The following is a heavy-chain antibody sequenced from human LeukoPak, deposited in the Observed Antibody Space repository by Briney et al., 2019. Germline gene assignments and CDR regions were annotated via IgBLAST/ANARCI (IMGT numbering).Heavy chain of an antibody. Sequence: GRSLRLSCAASGFTFSSYGMHWVRQAPGKGLEWVAVIWYDGSNKYYVDSVKGRFTISRDNSKNTLYLQMNSLRAEDTAVYYCARAAGGGDAWGQGTLVTVSS. CDR1: GFTFSSYG. D-gene: IGHD4-23*01. J-gene: IGHJ5*02. V-gene: IGHV3-33*01. CDR2: IWYDGSNK. CDR3: ARAAGGGDA.